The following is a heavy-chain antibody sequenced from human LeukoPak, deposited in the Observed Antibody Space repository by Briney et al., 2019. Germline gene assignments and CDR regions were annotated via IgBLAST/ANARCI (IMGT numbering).Heavy chain of an antibody. Sequence: GGSLRLSCAASGFTFSNYWMHWVRHAPGKGLVWVSRINSDGINTIYADSVKGRFTISRDNAKNTLNLQMNSLRAEDTAVYYCARDLGQYYDTSDNWFDPWGQGTLVTVSS. D-gene: IGHD3-22*01. CDR2: INSDGINT. CDR1: GFTFSNYW. V-gene: IGHV3-74*01. CDR3: ARDLGQYYDTSDNWFDP. J-gene: IGHJ5*02.